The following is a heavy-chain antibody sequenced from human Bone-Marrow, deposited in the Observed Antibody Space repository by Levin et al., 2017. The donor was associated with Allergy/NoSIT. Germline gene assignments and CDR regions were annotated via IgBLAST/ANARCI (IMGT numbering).Heavy chain of an antibody. V-gene: IGHV3-15*01. CDR1: GFTFTNAW. J-gene: IGHJ3*02. Sequence: MAGGSLRLSCEASGFTFTNAWMSWVRQAPGKGLEWVGRIKSKIDGGTTEYAAPVKGRFTISREDSKNTLFLQMNSLKTEDTAVYYCTTEDYYGSGTYYYDAFDIWGQGTMVTVYS. CDR3: TTEDYYGSGTYYYDAFDI. D-gene: IGHD3-10*01. CDR2: IKSKIDGGTT.